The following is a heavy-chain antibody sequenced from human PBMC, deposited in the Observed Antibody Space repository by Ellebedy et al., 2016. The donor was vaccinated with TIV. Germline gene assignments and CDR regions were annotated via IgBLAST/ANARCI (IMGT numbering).Heavy chain of an antibody. CDR3: ARVLTFYGSGAYGMDV. Sequence: SETLSLXXTVSGGSISSGGYYWSWIRQHPGKGLEWIGYIYYSGSTNYNPSLKSRVTISVDTSKNQFSLKLSSVTAADTAVYYCARVLTFYGSGAYGMDVWGQGTTVTVSS. CDR2: IYYSGST. D-gene: IGHD3-10*01. J-gene: IGHJ6*02. V-gene: IGHV4-61*08. CDR1: GGSISSGGYY.